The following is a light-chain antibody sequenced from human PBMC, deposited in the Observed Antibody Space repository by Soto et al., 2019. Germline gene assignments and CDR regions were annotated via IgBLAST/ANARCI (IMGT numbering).Light chain of an antibody. V-gene: IGKV1-39*01. Sequence: DIQMTQSPSSLSASVGDRVTITCRASQSVSNHLNWYQQKPGKAPKLLIYASSSLQSGVPSRFSGSGSGTDCTLTISSLQPEDFATYYCQQSHSNIQELTFGGGTKVEIK. J-gene: IGKJ4*01. CDR2: ASS. CDR1: QSVSNH. CDR3: QQSHSNIQELT.